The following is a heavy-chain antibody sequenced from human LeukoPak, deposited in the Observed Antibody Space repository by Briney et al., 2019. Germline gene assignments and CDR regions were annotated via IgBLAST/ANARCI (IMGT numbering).Heavy chain of an antibody. V-gene: IGHV3-48*04. CDR2: ISSSSSTI. J-gene: IGHJ5*02. D-gene: IGHD6-6*01. Sequence: GGSLRLSCAASGFTFSSFSMNWVRQAPGKGLEWVSYISSSSSTIYYADSVKGRFTISRDNAKNSLYLQMNSLRAEDTAVYYCARQSSIAAHGDWFDPWGQGTLVTVSS. CDR1: GFTFSSFS. CDR3: ARQSSIAAHGDWFDP.